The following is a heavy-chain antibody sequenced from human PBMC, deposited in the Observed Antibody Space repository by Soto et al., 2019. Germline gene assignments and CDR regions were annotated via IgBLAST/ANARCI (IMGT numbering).Heavy chain of an antibody. D-gene: IGHD3-9*01. CDR2: IYWDDDK. Sequence: QITLKESGPTLVKPTQTLTLTCTFSGFSLSTSGVGVGWIRQPPGKALEWPALIYWDDDKRYSPSLKSRLTITKDTSKNQVVLTMTNMDPVDTATYYCARMGRYYDILTGYSWTIDYWGQGTLVTVSS. V-gene: IGHV2-5*02. J-gene: IGHJ4*02. CDR3: ARMGRYYDILTGYSWTIDY. CDR1: GFSLSTSGVG.